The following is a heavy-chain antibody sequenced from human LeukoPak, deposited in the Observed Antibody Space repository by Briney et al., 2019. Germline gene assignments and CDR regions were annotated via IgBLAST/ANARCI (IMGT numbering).Heavy chain of an antibody. D-gene: IGHD3-22*01. CDR2: ISDSGGRT. J-gene: IGHJ4*02. Sequence: GGSLRLSCAASGFTFGSYGMSWVRQAPGKGLEWVAGISDSGGRTNYADSVKGRFTISRDNPKNTLYLQMNSLRAEDTAVYFCAKRGVVIRVILVGFHKEAYYFDSWGQGALVTVSS. CDR1: GFTFGSYG. V-gene: IGHV3-23*01. CDR3: AKRGVVIRVILVGFHKEAYYFDS.